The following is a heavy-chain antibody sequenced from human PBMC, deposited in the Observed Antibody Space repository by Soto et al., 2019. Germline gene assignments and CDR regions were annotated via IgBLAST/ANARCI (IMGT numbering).Heavy chain of an antibody. V-gene: IGHV1-69*02. CDR1: GGTFSSYT. D-gene: IGHD3-9*01. Sequence: QVQLVQSGAEVKKPGSSVMVSCKASGGTFSSYTISWVRQAPGQGLEWMGRIIPILGIANYAQKFQGRVTITADKSTSTADTELSSLRSEDTAVYYCATGLDYDILTGSYAFDIWGQGTMVTVSS. CDR3: ATGLDYDILTGSYAFDI. CDR2: IIPILGIA. J-gene: IGHJ3*02.